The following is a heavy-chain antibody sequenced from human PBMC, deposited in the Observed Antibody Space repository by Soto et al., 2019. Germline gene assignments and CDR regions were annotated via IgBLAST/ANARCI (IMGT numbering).Heavy chain of an antibody. CDR2: INYGGST. Sequence: ETLSLTCTVSGGSVSSGHYYWSWIRQSPGKGLEWIGHINYGGSTNSNPSLKSRVSISVDTSKNQFSLNLSSVTAADTAVYYCASLAGGYDFWSGYYYFDYWGQGTLVTVSS. CDR1: GGSVSSGHYY. D-gene: IGHD3-3*01. CDR3: ASLAGGYDFWSGYYYFDY. J-gene: IGHJ4*02. V-gene: IGHV4-61*01.